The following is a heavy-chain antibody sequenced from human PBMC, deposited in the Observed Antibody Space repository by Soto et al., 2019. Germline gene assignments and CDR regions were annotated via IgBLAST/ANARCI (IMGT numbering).Heavy chain of an antibody. CDR2: IFSGGAT. J-gene: IGHJ4*02. Sequence: TLSLTCTVSGGSISSSTYSWAWIRQPPGKGLEWIGSIFSGGATYFNPSLGSRLTISVDTSKNHFSLSLSSVTAAETAVYYCARRGTPGSFDYWGQGTLVTVSS. V-gene: IGHV4-39*02. CDR1: GGSISSSTYS. CDR3: ARRGTPGSFDY. D-gene: IGHD3-10*01.